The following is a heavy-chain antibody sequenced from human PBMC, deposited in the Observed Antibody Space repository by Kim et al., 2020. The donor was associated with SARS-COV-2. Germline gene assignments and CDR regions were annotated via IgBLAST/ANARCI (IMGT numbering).Heavy chain of an antibody. J-gene: IGHJ1*01. D-gene: IGHD2-2*01. CDR3: ARRYCSSTSCSDEYFQH. V-gene: IGHV3-30*07. Sequence: KGRFTISRDNSKNTLYLQMNSLGAEDTAVYYCARRYCSSTSCSDEYFQHWGQGTLVTVSS.